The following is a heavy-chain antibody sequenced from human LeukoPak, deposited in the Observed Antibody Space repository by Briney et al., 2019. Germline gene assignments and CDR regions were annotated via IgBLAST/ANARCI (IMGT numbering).Heavy chain of an antibody. CDR3: ARGDFEYYDILTGYQKPYYFDY. V-gene: IGHV1-69*04. CDR2: IIPILGIA. J-gene: IGHJ4*02. CDR1: GGTFSSYA. D-gene: IGHD3-9*01. Sequence: SVTVSCKASGGTFSSYAISWVRQAPGQGLEWMGRIIPILGIANYAQKFQGRVTITADKSTSTAYMELSSLRSEDTAVYYCARGDFEYYDILTGYQKPYYFDYWGQGTLVTVSS.